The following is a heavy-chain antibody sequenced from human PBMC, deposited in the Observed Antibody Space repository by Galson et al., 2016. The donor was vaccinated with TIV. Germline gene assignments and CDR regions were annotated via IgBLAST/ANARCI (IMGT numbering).Heavy chain of an antibody. D-gene: IGHD4/OR15-4a*01. Sequence: SVKFSCKASGYTLTIYGFRWLRQAPGQGLEWMGWISAFHGQTDYAQKFQGRVTMPTDTSTSTSYMELTSLRSDDTAVYYCARWVQINSGVLTYFFDYWGQGTVVTVSS. V-gene: IGHV1-18*01. CDR3: ARWVQINSGVLTYFFDY. CDR1: GYTLTIYG. J-gene: IGHJ4*02. CDR2: ISAFHGQT.